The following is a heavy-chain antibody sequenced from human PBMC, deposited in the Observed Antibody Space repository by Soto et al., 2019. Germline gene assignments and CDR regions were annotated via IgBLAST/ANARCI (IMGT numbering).Heavy chain of an antibody. V-gene: IGHV1-69*04. CDR2: IIPILGIA. D-gene: IGHD6-13*01. Sequence: ASVKVSCKASGGTFSSYAISWVRQAPGQGLEWMGRIIPILGIANYAQKFQGRVTITADKSTSTAYMELSSLRSEDTAVYYCARDGAGGAAADDAFDIWGQGTMVTVSS. CDR1: GGTFSSYA. J-gene: IGHJ3*02. CDR3: ARDGAGGAAADDAFDI.